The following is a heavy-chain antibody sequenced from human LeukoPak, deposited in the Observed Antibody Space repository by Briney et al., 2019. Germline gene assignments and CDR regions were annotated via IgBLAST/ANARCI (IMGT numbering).Heavy chain of an antibody. D-gene: IGHD6-13*01. CDR2: VYHTGST. CDR1: GGSISSSDYY. J-gene: IGHJ6*03. Sequence: SGTLSLNCTVSGGSISSSDYYWSWIRQPPGKGLEWIGYVYHTGSTKYNPSLKSRVTISVDTSKNQFSLKLSSVTAADTAVYYCARAAGQDHTKMMVYYYYYMDVWGKGSTVTVSS. CDR3: ARAAGQDHTKMMVYYYYYMDV. V-gene: IGHV4-61*08.